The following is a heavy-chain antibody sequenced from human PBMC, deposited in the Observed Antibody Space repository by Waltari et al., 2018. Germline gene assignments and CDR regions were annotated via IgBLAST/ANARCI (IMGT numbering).Heavy chain of an antibody. CDR2: IWHDGSDK. CDR1: GFSFRGYA. V-gene: IGHV3-30*02. J-gene: IGHJ4*02. Sequence: QVQLVESGGGVVQPGGSLRLSCAASGFSFRGYAMHWVRQAPGKGREWVAFIWHDGSDKCYGDAVKGRFIISRDNSKNMVYLEMDSLRADDTAVYYCAKDGPVCGGASCSSFDRWGQGTLVTVSP. CDR3: AKDGPVCGGASCSSFDR. D-gene: IGHD2-2*01.